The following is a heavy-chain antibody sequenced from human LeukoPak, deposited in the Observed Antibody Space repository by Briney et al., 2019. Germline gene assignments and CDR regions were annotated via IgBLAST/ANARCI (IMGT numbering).Heavy chain of an antibody. CDR3: AREGTTQWFDP. D-gene: IGHD4-11*01. CDR1: GFTFSSDE. CDR2: ISSSGSTI. Sequence: GGSLRLSCAASGFTFSSDEMNWVRQAPGKGLEWVSYISSSGSTIYYADSVKGRFTISRDNAKNSLYLQMNSLRAEDTAVYYCAREGTTQWFDPWGQGTLVTVSS. J-gene: IGHJ5*02. V-gene: IGHV3-48*03.